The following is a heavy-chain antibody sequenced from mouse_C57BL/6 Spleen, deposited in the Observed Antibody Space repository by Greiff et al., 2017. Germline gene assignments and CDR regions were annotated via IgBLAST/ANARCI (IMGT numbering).Heavy chain of an antibody. CDR3: ARDGDYDYDEGFAY. CDR2: ISYDGSN. D-gene: IGHD2-4*01. J-gene: IGHJ3*01. CDR1: GYSITSGYY. Sequence: EVQLQQSGPGLVKPSQSLSLTCSVTGYSITSGYYWNWIRQFPGNKLEWMGYISYDGSNNYNPSLKNRISITRDTSKNQFFLKLNSVTTEDTATYYCARDGDYDYDEGFAYWGQGTLVTVSA. V-gene: IGHV3-6*01.